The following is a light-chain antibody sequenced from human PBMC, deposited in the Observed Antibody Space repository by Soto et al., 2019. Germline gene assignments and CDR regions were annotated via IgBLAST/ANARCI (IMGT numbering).Light chain of an antibody. Sequence: DIQMTQSPSSVSASVGDRVTITCRASQGISSWLAWYQQKPGKAPKLLIYDASSLQSGVPSRFSGSGSGTDLTLPISSRQPEDFSTYYCQQENSIPRTFGGGSKVEIK. CDR3: QQENSIPRT. CDR1: QGISSW. V-gene: IGKV1-12*01. CDR2: DAS. J-gene: IGKJ4*02.